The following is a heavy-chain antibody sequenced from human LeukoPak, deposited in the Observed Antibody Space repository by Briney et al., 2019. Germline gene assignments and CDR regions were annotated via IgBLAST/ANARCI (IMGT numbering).Heavy chain of an antibody. CDR3: ARRGYCSSTSCYASGYY. J-gene: IGHJ4*02. CDR2: MNPNSGNT. D-gene: IGHD2-2*01. Sequence: ASVKVSCKSSGYTFISYGITWVRQATGQGLEWMGWMNPNSGNTGYAQKFQGRVTMTRNTSISTAYMELSSLRSEDTAVYYCARRGYCSSTSCYASGYYWGQGTLVTVSS. CDR1: GYTFISYG. V-gene: IGHV1-8*02.